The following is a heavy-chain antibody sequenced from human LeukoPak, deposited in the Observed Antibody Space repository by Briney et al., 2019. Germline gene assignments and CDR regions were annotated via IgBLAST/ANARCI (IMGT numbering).Heavy chain of an antibody. CDR2: INSDGSSK. D-gene: IGHD3-16*01. J-gene: IGHJ4*02. V-gene: IGHV3-74*01. CDR3: AKGGAKILDY. CDR1: GFTFSNYW. Sequence: GGSLRLSCAASGFTFSNYWMHWVRQAPGKGLVWVSRINSDGSSKSYADSVKGRFTISRDNAKNTLYLQMNSLRGEDTAVYYCAKGGAKILDYWGQGTLGTVAS.